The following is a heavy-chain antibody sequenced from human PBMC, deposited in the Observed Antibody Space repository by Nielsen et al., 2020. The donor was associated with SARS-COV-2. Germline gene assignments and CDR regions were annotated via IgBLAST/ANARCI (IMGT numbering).Heavy chain of an antibody. Sequence: GGSLRLSCAASGFTFSSYAMSWVRQAPGKGLEWVSAISGSGGSTYYADSVKDRFTISRDNSKNTLYLQMNSLRAEDTAVYYCANSIRYYYDSSGPPYYFDYWGQGTLVTVSS. V-gene: IGHV3-23*01. CDR1: GFTFSSYA. D-gene: IGHD3-22*01. J-gene: IGHJ4*02. CDR2: ISGSGGST. CDR3: ANSIRYYYDSSGPPYYFDY.